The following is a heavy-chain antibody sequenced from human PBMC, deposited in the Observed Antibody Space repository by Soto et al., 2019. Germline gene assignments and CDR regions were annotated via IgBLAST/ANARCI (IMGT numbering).Heavy chain of an antibody. CDR2: IIPIFGTA. CDR3: ASPSPYYDILTGYYRALDAFDI. Sequence: ASVKVSCKASGGTFSSYAISWVRQAPGQGLEWMGGIIPIFGTANYAQKFQGRVTITADESTTTAYRELSSLRSEDTAVYYCASPSPYYDILTGYYRALDAFDIWGKGTMVTVS. CDR1: GGTFSSYA. J-gene: IGHJ3*02. V-gene: IGHV1-69*13. D-gene: IGHD3-9*01.